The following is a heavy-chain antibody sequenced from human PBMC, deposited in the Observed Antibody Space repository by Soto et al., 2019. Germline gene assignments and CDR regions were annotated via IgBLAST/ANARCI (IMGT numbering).Heavy chain of an antibody. CDR3: ASYGGDIVKFPTASLDS. J-gene: IGHJ4*02. Sequence: GGSLRLSCTASGFTFSRYWMSWVRQAPGKGLEWVAKIKEDGSEKYYMDSVKGRFTISRDNAKNSLYLQMNSLRAEDTAVYYCASYGGDIVKFPTASLDSWGQGTLVTVSS. CDR1: GFTFSRYW. D-gene: IGHD2-15*01. V-gene: IGHV3-7*02. CDR2: IKEDGSEK.